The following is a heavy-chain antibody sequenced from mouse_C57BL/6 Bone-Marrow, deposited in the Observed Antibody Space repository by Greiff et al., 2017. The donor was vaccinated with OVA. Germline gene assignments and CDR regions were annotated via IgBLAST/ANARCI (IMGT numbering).Heavy chain of an antibody. CDR3: ARSRLYGSSFDY. D-gene: IGHD1-1*01. J-gene: IGHJ2*01. CDR2: IDPSDSET. V-gene: IGHV1-52*01. CDR1: GYTFTSYW. Sequence: QVQLQQPGAELVRPGSSVKLSCQASGYTFTSYWMHWVKQKPIQGLEWIGNIDPSDSETHYNQKFKDKATLTVDKSSSTAYMQLSSLTSEDSAVYYCARSRLYGSSFDYWGQGTTLTVSS.